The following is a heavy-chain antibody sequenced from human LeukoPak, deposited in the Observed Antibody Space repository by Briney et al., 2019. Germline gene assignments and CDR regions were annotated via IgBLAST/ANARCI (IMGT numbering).Heavy chain of an antibody. D-gene: IGHD2/OR15-2a*01. CDR3: ARWFCSSTTCYHTDV. Sequence: SETLSLTCTVSGGSISSYYWSWIRQPPGKGLEYIGHIYYRGNTDYNPSLKSRVTISVDTSKNQFSLNLSSVTAADTAVYHCARWFCSSTTCYHTDVWGKGTTVTVSS. CDR2: IYYRGNT. CDR1: GGSISSYY. J-gene: IGHJ6*03. V-gene: IGHV4-59*01.